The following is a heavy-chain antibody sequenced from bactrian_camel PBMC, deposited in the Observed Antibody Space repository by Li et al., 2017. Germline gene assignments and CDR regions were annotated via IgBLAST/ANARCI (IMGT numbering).Heavy chain of an antibody. CDR3: TRPTIATMYPPFGY. CDR2: IDSDGST. CDR1: GYTYSSYC. D-gene: IGHD4*01. V-gene: IGHV3S53*01. J-gene: IGHJ6*01. Sequence: VESGGSLRLSCAASGYTYSSYCMGWFRQAPGKEREGVAAIDSDGSTSYADSVKGRFTISQDNAKNTVYLQLNSLKTEDMAMYYCTRPTIATMYPPFGYWGQGTQVTVS.